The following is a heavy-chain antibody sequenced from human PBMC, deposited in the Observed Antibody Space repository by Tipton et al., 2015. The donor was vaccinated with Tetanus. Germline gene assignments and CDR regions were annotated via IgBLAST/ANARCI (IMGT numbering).Heavy chain of an antibody. J-gene: IGHJ3*02. Sequence: QSGPEVKKPGASVKVSCKASGYTFTGYYMHWVRQAPGQGLEWVGWINPNSGGTNYVQKFQGRVTMTRDTSISTAYMELSRLRSDDTAVYYCATFSSRDAFDIWGQGTMVTVPS. CDR3: ATFSSRDAFDI. CDR1: GYTFTGYY. CDR2: INPNSGGT. V-gene: IGHV1-2*02. D-gene: IGHD6-6*01.